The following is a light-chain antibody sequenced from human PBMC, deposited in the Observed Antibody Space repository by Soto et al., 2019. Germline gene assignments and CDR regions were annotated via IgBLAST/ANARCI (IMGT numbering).Light chain of an antibody. V-gene: IGLV2-11*01. CDR2: DVS. Sequence: QSALTQPRSVSGSPGQSVTISCTGTSNDVGTYNYVSWYQQHPGKAPKLMIYDVSKRPSGVPDRFSGSKSDNTASLTISGLQAEDEADYYCCSYAGSYTWVFGGGTKLTVL. J-gene: IGLJ3*02. CDR3: CSYAGSYTWV. CDR1: SNDVGTYNY.